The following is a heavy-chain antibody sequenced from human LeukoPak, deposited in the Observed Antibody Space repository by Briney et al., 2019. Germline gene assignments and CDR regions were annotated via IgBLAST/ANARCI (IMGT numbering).Heavy chain of an antibody. D-gene: IGHD6-19*01. CDR2: IYYSGST. Sequence: SETLSLTCTVSGGSISRYYWSWIRQPPGKGLEWIGYIYYSGSTNYTPSLKSRVTISVDTSKSQFSLKLSSVTAADTAVYYCAKDHGTAVAGFYYWGQGTLVTVSS. CDR1: GGSISRYY. V-gene: IGHV4-59*01. CDR3: AKDHGTAVAGFYY. J-gene: IGHJ4*02.